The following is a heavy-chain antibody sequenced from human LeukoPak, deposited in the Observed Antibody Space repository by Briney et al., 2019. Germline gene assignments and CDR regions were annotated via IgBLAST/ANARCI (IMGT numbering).Heavy chain of an antibody. Sequence: SETLSLTCSFSGGSLSSGDYYWSWIRQPPGKGPQWIGYINSSGRTNYNPSLRSRLTIAVNASNNQFSLQLRSVTAADTAVYYCARHRAYSSSSPFDYWGQGTLVTVSS. CDR2: INSSGRT. J-gene: IGHJ4*02. V-gene: IGHV4-61*08. CDR1: GGSLSSGDYY. CDR3: ARHRAYSSSSPFDY. D-gene: IGHD6-6*01.